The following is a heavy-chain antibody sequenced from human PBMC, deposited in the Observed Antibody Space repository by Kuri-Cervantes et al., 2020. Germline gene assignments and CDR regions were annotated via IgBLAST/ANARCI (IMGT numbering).Heavy chain of an antibody. V-gene: IGHV1-18*01. CDR3: ASGAAPREYGDYLTLWDY. D-gene: IGHD4-17*01. Sequence: ASVKVSCKASGYTFTSYGISWVRQAPGQGLEWMGWISTYNGNTNYAQKLQGRVTMTTDTSTSTAYMELSSLRSEDTAVYYCASGAAPREYGDYLTLWDYWGRGTLVTVSS. CDR2: ISTYNGNT. CDR1: GYTFTSYG. J-gene: IGHJ4*02.